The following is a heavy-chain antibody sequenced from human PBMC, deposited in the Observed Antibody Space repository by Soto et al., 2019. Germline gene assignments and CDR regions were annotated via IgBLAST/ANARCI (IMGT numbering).Heavy chain of an antibody. V-gene: IGHV1-18*01. D-gene: IGHD2-2*01. CDR2: INGYNGDA. J-gene: IGHJ2*01. CDR1: GYTFSNYG. Sequence: QVQLVQSGGEVKNPGASVKVSCKASGYTFSNYGISWVRQAPGQGLEWMGWINGYNGDANYAQNLQGRVTVTTDTSTNTVYMEVRSLRFDDTAVYYCARDLRSTAYYFDLWGRGTLVIVSS. CDR3: ARDLRSTAYYFDL.